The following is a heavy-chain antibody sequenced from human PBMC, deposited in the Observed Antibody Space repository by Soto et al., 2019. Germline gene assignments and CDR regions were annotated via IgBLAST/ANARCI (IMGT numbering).Heavy chain of an antibody. CDR2: IYPGDSDT. J-gene: IGHJ6*03. Sequence: GESLKISCKGSGYSFTSYWIGWVRQMPGKGLEWMGIIYPGDSDTRYSPSFQGHVTISADKSISTSYLQWSTLKASDTAMYYCARQIPAAGREYHYYYMDVWGKGTTVNVSS. CDR1: GYSFTSYW. CDR3: ARQIPAAGREYHYYYMDV. V-gene: IGHV5-51*01. D-gene: IGHD6-13*01.